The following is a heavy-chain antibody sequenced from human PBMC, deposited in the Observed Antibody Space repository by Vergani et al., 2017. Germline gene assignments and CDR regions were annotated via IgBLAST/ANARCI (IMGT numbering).Heavy chain of an antibody. D-gene: IGHD3-10*01. CDR2: IYYSGST. CDR3: ASLDGWGSPG. V-gene: IGHV4-39*01. CDR1: GGSISSCCYY. Sequence: QLQLQESGPGLVKPSETLSLTCTVSGGSISSCCYYWGWIRQAPGKGLQWIGSIYYSGSTYNNPSLKSRVTISVNTSKNQFCLMLSSVTAADSAVYYCASLDGWGSPGWGQGTLVTVSS. J-gene: IGHJ4*02.